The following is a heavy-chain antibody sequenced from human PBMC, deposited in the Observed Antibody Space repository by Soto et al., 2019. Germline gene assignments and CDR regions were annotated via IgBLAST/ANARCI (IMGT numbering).Heavy chain of an antibody. V-gene: IGHV4-59*01. CDR1: GGSISNYY. D-gene: IGHD2-15*01. Sequence: SETLSLTCTVSGGSISNYYWSWVRQPPGKGLEWIGYIYDSGSTNYNPSLKTRVTISVDTSKNQFSLRLTSVTAADTAVYYCGAAPRYWGQGTLVTVSS. CDR3: GAAPRY. CDR2: IYDSGST. J-gene: IGHJ4*02.